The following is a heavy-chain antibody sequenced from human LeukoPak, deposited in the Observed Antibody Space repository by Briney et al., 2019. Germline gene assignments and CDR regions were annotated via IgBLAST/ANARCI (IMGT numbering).Heavy chain of an antibody. J-gene: IGHJ4*02. CDR1: GVSINTCCYY. D-gene: IGHD3-16*02. CDR2: KYYSGST. CDR3: ARGRSYGFDFDS. Sequence: SETLSLTCHVSGVSINTCCYYWTWLRQPPGKGLEWFVYKYYSGSTRYNSSLRSRLTISLDSSKNQFSLRLASVTAADTAVYYCARGRSYGFDFDSWGGGTRVIVSS. V-gene: IGHV4-61*01.